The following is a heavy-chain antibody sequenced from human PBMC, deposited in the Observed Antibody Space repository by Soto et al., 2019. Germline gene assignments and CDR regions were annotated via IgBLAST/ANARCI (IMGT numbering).Heavy chain of an antibody. CDR2: IWYDGSNK. Sequence: GGSLRLSCAASGFTFSSYGMHWVRQAPGKGLEWVAVIWYDGSNKYYADSVKGRFTISRDNSKNTLYLQMNSLRAEDTAVYYCARELVDYYGMDVWGQGTTVTVSS. CDR3: ARELVDYYGMDV. CDR1: GFTFSSYG. V-gene: IGHV3-33*01. D-gene: IGHD2-15*01. J-gene: IGHJ6*02.